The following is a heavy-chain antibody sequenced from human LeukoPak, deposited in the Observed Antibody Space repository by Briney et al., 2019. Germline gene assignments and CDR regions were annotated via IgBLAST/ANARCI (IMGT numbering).Heavy chain of an antibody. Sequence: SETLSLTCAAYGVSFTGYYLSWVRQPPGKGLEWIGEINDIGSTNYNPSLKSRVTISVDTSKNQFSLKLSSVTAADTAVYYCARHLRGGLRAFEIWGPGTMVTVSS. CDR2: INDIGST. D-gene: IGHD2-21*02. J-gene: IGHJ3*02. CDR1: GVSFTGYY. V-gene: IGHV4-34*01. CDR3: ARHLRGGLRAFEI.